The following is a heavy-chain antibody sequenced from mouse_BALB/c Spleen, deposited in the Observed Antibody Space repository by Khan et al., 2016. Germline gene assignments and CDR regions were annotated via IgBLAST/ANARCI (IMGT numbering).Heavy chain of an antibody. V-gene: IGHV2-2*02. CDR3: ASLWLRRGDPY. J-gene: IGHJ3*01. Sequence: QVQLQQSGPGLVQPSQSLSITCTVSVFSLTTYGVHWVRQSPGKGLEWLGVIWTGGSTDYNAAFISRLSISKDNSKGQVFFKMNSLQANDTAIYYCASLWLRRGDPYWGQGTLVTVSA. CDR2: IWTGGST. D-gene: IGHD2-2*01. CDR1: VFSLTTYG.